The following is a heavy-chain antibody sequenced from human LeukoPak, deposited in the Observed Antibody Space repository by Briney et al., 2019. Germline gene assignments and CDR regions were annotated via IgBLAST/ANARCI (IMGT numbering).Heavy chain of an antibody. J-gene: IGHJ4*02. CDR1: GYTFTSYA. Sequence: ASVKVSCKASGYTFTSYAMHWVRQAPGQRLEWMGWINAGNGNTKYSQEFQGRVTITRDTSASTAYMELSSLRSEDTAVYYCARAMVRGLSNPFDYWGQGTLVTVSS. D-gene: IGHD3-10*01. V-gene: IGHV1-3*03. CDR2: INAGNGNT. CDR3: ARAMVRGLSNPFDY.